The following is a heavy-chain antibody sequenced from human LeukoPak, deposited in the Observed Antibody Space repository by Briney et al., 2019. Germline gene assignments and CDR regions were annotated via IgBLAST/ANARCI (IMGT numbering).Heavy chain of an antibody. CDR1: GFTFSSYG. CDR2: IRYDGSNK. Sequence: GGSLRLSCAASGFTFSSYGMHWVRQAPGKGLEWVAFIRYDGSNKYYAYSVKGRFTISRDNSKNTLYLQMNSLRAEDTAVYYCARAGRRAFDIWGQGTMVTVSS. V-gene: IGHV3-30*02. J-gene: IGHJ3*02. CDR3: ARAGRRAFDI.